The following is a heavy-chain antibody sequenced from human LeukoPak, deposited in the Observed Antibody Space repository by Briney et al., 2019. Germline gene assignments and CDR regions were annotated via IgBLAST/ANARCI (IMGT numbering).Heavy chain of an antibody. CDR3: ARGIDL. Sequence: GGSLRLSCAASGFSISPYSMNWVRQAPGKGLEWVSHITNSGINIYYADSVKGRFTISRDNAKNSLYLQMNSLRAEDTAVYYCARGIDLWGQGALVTVSS. CDR2: ITNSGINI. CDR1: GFSISPYS. V-gene: IGHV3-48*01. J-gene: IGHJ5*02.